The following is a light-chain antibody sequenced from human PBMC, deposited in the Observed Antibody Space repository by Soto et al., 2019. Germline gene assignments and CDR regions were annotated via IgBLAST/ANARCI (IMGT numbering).Light chain of an antibody. CDR3: MQSTQLPPT. CDR2: EVS. V-gene: IGKV2D-29*02. CDR1: QSLLHITGDTF. J-gene: IGKJ5*01. Sequence: DVVMTQTPLSLSVAPGQPASICVKSSQSLLHITGDTFLFWYLQKPGQSPQLLIYEVSTRVSGVPDRFSGSGSGTDFTLEISRVETDDVGIYYCMQSTQLPPTFGQGTRLEIK.